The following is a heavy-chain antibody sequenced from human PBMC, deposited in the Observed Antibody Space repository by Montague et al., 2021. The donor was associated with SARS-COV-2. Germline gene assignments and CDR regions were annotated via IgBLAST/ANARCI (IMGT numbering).Heavy chain of an antibody. CDR3: ARGRVTRAGFDY. D-gene: IGHD2-21*02. CDR2: SYLHGNA. V-gene: IGHV4-38-2*02. Sequence: SETLSLTCTVSGYFIGTDYWRGWVQHSPENQLAWISISYLHGNAYYTPSLNSRVPISFDTSNSQFSLRLTSVTTSDTAVYYCARGRVTRAGFDYWGQGIRVIVSS. J-gene: IGHJ4*02. CDR1: GYFIGTDYW.